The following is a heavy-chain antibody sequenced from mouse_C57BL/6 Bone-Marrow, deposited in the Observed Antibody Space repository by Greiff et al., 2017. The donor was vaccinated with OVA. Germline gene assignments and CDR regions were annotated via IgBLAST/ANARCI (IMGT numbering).Heavy chain of an antibody. J-gene: IGHJ4*01. CDR1: GFTFSSYG. CDR2: ISSGGSYT. Sequence: EVHLVESGGDLVKPGGSLKLSCAASGFTFSSYGMSWVRQTPDKRLEWVATISSGGSYTYYPDSVKGRFTISRDNAKNTLYLQMSSLKSEDTAMYYCARHEGYSNYAMDYWGQGTSVTVSS. D-gene: IGHD2-5*01. V-gene: IGHV5-6*01. CDR3: ARHEGYSNYAMDY.